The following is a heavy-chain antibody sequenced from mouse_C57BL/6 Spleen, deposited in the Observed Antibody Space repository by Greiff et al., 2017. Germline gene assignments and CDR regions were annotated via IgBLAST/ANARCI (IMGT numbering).Heavy chain of an antibody. D-gene: IGHD1-1*01. CDR2: FYPGSGSI. V-gene: IGHV1-62-2*01. Sequence: QVQLKESGAELVKPGASVKLSCKASGYTFTEYTIHWVKQRSGQGLEWIGWFYPGSGSIKYNEKFKDKATLTADKSAITVYMELSRLTSEDSAVYFGARHEELITTVVGAMDYWGQGTSVTVSS. CDR1: GYTFTEYT. CDR3: ARHEELITTVVGAMDY. J-gene: IGHJ4*01.